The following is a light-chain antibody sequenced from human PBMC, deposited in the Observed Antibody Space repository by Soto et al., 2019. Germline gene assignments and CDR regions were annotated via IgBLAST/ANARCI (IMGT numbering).Light chain of an antibody. V-gene: IGLV3-1*01. CDR3: QAWDSSTLVV. CDR2: QDN. J-gene: IGLJ2*01. CDR1: KLGDKY. Sequence: SYELTQPLSVSVSPGQTASITCSGDKLGDKYACWYQQKPGQSPVLVIYQDNKRPSGIPERFSGSNSGNTATLTISGTQAMDEADYYCQAWDSSTLVVFGGGTKLTVL.